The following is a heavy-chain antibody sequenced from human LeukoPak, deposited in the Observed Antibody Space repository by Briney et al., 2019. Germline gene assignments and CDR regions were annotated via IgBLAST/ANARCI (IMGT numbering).Heavy chain of an antibody. CDR2: ISGSGGST. CDR1: GFTFSSYA. V-gene: IGHV3-23*01. J-gene: IGHJ4*02. CDR3: AKVGDFWSGYYIRGFDY. Sequence: PGGSLRLSCAASGFTFSSYAMSWVRQAPGKGLEWVSAISGSGGSTYYADSVKGRFTISRDNSKNTLYLQMNSLRAEDTAVYYCAKVGDFWSGYYIRGFDYWGQGTLVTVSS. D-gene: IGHD3-3*01.